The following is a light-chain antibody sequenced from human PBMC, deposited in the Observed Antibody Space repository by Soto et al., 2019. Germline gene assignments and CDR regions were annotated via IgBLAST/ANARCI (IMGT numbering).Light chain of an antibody. V-gene: IGKV3-11*01. CDR2: DAS. Sequence: EIVLTQSPATLSLSPGERATLSCRASQSVSSYLAWYQQKPGQAPRLLIYDASKRAPGIPARFSGSGSGTDFTLTISSLEAEDFAVYYCQQRSNWPLTFGGGTKVEIK. CDR1: QSVSSY. CDR3: QQRSNWPLT. J-gene: IGKJ4*01.